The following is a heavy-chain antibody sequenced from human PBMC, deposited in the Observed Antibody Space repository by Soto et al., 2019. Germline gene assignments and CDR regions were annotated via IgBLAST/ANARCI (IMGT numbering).Heavy chain of an antibody. D-gene: IGHD6-13*01. Sequence: QVQLQESGPGLVKPSETLSLTCTVSGGSISSFCWCWIRQPPGKGLEWIGYIFYSGNTHYNHSLKSRATISMDTSKKQCSLRLTSVTAAYTAGYFCASECELVDWGQGTLVTVSS. V-gene: IGHV4-59*01. CDR1: GGSISSFC. J-gene: IGHJ4*02. CDR3: ASECELVD. CDR2: IFYSGNT.